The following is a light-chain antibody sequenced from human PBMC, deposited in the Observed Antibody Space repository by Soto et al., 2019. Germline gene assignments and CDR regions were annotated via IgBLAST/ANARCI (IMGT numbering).Light chain of an antibody. J-gene: IGLJ1*01. V-gene: IGLV2-23*01. Sequence: QSAITQPSSVSGSTGPSITISCTGTLSDVGSHNLVSWYQQFPGKAPKLIIFEAIKRPSGVSNRFSGHKSGSTASLTISGLQAHDEADYYFCSNASASTYILGSWTTVTV. CDR3: CSNASASTYI. CDR1: LSDVGSHNL. CDR2: EAI.